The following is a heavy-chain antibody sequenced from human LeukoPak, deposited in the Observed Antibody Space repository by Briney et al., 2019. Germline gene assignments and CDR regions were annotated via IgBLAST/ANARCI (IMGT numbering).Heavy chain of an antibody. D-gene: IGHD6-13*01. Sequence: GGSLRLSCAASGFTFTDYAMNWVRQAPGKGLEWASAISGSGGRTYYADSVKGRFTISRDNSKNMLYLQMSSLRAEDTAVYYCAPGYSISSYGMDVWGQGTTVTVSS. CDR2: ISGSGGRT. V-gene: IGHV3-23*01. CDR3: APGYSISSYGMDV. J-gene: IGHJ6*02. CDR1: GFTFTDYA.